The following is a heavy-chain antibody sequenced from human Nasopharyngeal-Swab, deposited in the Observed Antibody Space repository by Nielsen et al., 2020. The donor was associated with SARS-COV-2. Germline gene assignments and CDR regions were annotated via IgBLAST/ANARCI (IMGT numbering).Heavy chain of an antibody. J-gene: IGHJ3*01. CDR2: VYAGGST. V-gene: IGHV3-53*01. CDR1: GIFVSGNY. Sequence: GGSLRLSCAASGIFVSGNYMNWGRQAPGMGLEWVSVVYAGGSTFYADSVKGRFTISRDNSKNKLYLQMNNLRPEDTAMYYCASPVFGVVSDAFDLWGQGTMVTVSS. CDR3: ASPVFGVVSDAFDL. D-gene: IGHD3-3*01.